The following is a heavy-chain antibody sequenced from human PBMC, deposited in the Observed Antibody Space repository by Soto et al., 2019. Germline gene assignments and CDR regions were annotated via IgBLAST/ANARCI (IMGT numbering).Heavy chain of an antibody. J-gene: IGHJ6*02. Sequence: LRLSCAASGFTFRSYGMHWVRQAPGKGLEWVAGIWYDGSNKYYADSVKGRFTISRDNSKNTLYLQMNSLRAEETAVYYCARDLGIVGATEYYYGMDVWGQGTTVTVS. CDR2: IWYDGSNK. D-gene: IGHD1-26*01. V-gene: IGHV3-33*01. CDR3: ARDLGIVGATEYYYGMDV. CDR1: GFTFRSYG.